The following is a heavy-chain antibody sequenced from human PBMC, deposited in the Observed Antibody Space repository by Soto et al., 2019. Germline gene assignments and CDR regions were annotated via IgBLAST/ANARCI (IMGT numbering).Heavy chain of an antibody. D-gene: IGHD6-19*01. CDR3: ARSAMAGDYYYYGMDV. CDR2: ISVYSGKT. J-gene: IGHJ6*02. V-gene: IGHV1-18*04. Sequence: ASVKVSCKASGYTFSSCGITWVRQAPGQGLEWMGWISVYSGKTSYAQKLQDRVTMSTDTSTSTAYMELRSLRSDDTAFYYCARSAMAGDYYYYGMDVWGRGTTVTVSS. CDR1: GYTFSSCG.